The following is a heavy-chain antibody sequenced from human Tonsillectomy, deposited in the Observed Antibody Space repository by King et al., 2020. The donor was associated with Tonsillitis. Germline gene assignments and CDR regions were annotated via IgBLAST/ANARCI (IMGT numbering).Heavy chain of an antibody. D-gene: IGHD2-2*01. CDR3: ARDRGLGDVVVPAAIRNWFDP. CDR1: GYTFTGYY. V-gene: IGHV1-2*04. J-gene: IGHJ5*02. Sequence: VQLVESGAEVKKPGASVKVSCKASGYTFTGYYMHWVRQAPGQGLEWMGWINPNSGGTNYAQKFQGWVTMTRDTSISTAYMELSRLRSDDTAVYYCARDRGLGDVVVPAAIRNWFDPWGQGTLVTVSS. CDR2: INPNSGGT.